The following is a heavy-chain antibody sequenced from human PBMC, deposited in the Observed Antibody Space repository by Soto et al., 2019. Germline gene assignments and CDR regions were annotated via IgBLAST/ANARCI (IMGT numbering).Heavy chain of an antibody. CDR3: ARQHNWRGDFAY. V-gene: IGHV4-39*01. CDR1: GGSVSSSSYY. CDR2: ISHSGST. Sequence: QLQLQESGPGLVKASETLSLTCTVSGGSVSSSSYYWGWIRQPPGKGLEWIGIISHSGSTYYNPSLKSRVTISVDTSKNKFSLKVSSVTAADTAVYYCARQHNWRGDFAYWSQGTLVTVSS. J-gene: IGHJ4*02. D-gene: IGHD3-3*01.